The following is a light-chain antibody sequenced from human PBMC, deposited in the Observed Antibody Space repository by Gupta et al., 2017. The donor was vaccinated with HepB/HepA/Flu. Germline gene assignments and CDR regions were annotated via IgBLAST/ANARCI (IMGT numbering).Light chain of an antibody. Sequence: QSALTQPASVSGSPGQSITISCTGTSSDVGSYNLVSWYQHRPGKAPKFMIYEVSKRPSGVSNRFSGSKSDNTASLTISGLQAEDEADYYCCSYAGNSTLVFGGGTKLTVL. J-gene: IGLJ2*01. CDR2: EVS. CDR1: SSDVGSYNL. CDR3: CSYAGNSTLV. V-gene: IGLV2-23*02.